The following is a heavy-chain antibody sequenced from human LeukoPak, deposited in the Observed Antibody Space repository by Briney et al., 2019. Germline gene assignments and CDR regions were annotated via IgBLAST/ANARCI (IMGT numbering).Heavy chain of an antibody. J-gene: IGHJ4*02. D-gene: IGHD2-2*01. CDR3: AREIPCSSSSCLDY. V-gene: IGHV1-2*02. Sequence: ASVKVSFKASGCTFTAYYMHWVRQAPGQGLEWMGWINPNSGGTNFAQKFQGRVTMTRDTSITTAHMELSRLTSDDTAVYYCAREIPCSSSSCLDYWGQGTLVTVSS. CDR1: GCTFTAYY. CDR2: INPNSGGT.